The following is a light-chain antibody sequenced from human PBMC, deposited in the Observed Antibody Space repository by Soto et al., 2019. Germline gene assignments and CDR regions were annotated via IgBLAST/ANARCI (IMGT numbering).Light chain of an antibody. CDR1: QSVRSS. J-gene: IGKJ3*01. V-gene: IGKV3-11*01. CDR3: QQRSNWPPVVT. CDR2: DAS. Sequence: EIVLTQSPDTLSLSPGERATLSCRASQSVRSSLAWYQQKPGQAPRLLIYDASNRATGIPARFSGSGSGTDFPLTISSLEPEDFAVYYCQQRSNWPPVVTFGPGTKVDIK.